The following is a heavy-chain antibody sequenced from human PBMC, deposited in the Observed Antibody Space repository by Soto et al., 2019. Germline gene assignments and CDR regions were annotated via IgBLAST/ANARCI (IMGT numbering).Heavy chain of an antibody. D-gene: IGHD3-22*01. J-gene: IGHJ3*02. CDR2: ISDSSTYI. CDR3: AKDEYYYRSSGYYYQPFAFDI. V-gene: IGHV3-21*01. Sequence: CGAVGGKCIVFSINWILQATEKGLRWSSSISDSSTYIFYADSVKGRFTISRDNAKNSLYLEMSGLRAEDTAVYYCAKDEYYYRSSGYYYQPFAFDIWGQGTMVTVPS. CDR1: GGKCIVFS.